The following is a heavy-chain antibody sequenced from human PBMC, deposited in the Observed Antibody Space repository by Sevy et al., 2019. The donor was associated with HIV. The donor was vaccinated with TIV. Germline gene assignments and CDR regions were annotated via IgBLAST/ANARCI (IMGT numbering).Heavy chain of an antibody. J-gene: IGHJ6*04. CDR2: IYSGGNK. D-gene: IGHD4-17*01. Sequence: GGSLRLSCTVSGFTVSNNYMSWVRQAPGKGLERVSVIYSGGNKYYADSVKGRFTISRDNSKNTLYLQMNSLTAEDTAIYYCARAYTVTSMDVWGKGTTVTVSS. CDR3: ARAYTVTSMDV. CDR1: GFTVSNNY. V-gene: IGHV3-53*01.